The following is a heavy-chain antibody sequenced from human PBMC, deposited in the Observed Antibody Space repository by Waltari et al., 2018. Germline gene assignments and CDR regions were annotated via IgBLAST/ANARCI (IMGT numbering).Heavy chain of an antibody. Sequence: QLQLQESGPGLVKPSGTLSLTCPVSGDSMSDTYWWNWVRQSPGKGLEWIGKVYRTGKTNYNPSFASRVTVSLDTSTNQFSLKLSSATAADTAVYFCARDRGRGLYLDSWGQGTLVTVSP. V-gene: IGHV4-4*02. CDR1: GDSMSDTYW. CDR2: VYRTGKT. CDR3: ARDRGRGLYLDS. J-gene: IGHJ4*02. D-gene: IGHD2-15*01.